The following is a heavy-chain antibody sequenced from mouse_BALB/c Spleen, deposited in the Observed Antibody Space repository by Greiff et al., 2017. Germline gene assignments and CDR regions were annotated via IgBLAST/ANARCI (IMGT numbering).Heavy chain of an antibody. CDR2: IRNKANGYTT. D-gene: IGHD2-4*01. CDR1: GFTFTDYY. J-gene: IGHJ1*01. Sequence: EVQGVESGGGLVQPGGSLRLSCATSGFTFTDYYMSWVRQPPGKALEWLGFIRNKANGYTTEYSASVKGRFTISRDNSQSILYLQMNTLRAEDSATYYCARAPMITKYFDVWGAGTTVTVSS. V-gene: IGHV7-3*02. CDR3: ARAPMITKYFDV.